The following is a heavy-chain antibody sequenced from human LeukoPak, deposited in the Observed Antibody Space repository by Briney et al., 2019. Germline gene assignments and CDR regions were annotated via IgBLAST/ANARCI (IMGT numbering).Heavy chain of an antibody. J-gene: IGHJ4*02. V-gene: IGHV4-34*01. Sequence: SETLSLTCAVYGGSFSGYYWSWIRQPPGKGLEWIGEINHSGSTNYNPSLKSRVTISVDTPKNQFSLKLSSVTAADTAVYYCARGGVHDYGVDYWGQGTLVTVSS. CDR3: ARGGVHDYGVDY. D-gene: IGHD4-17*01. CDR2: INHSGST. CDR1: GGSFSGYY.